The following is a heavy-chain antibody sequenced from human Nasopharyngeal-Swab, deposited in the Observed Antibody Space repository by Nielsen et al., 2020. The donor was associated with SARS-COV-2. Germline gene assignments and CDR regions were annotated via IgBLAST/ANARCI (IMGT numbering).Heavy chain of an antibody. CDR1: GFTFSDYY. D-gene: IGHD1-26*01. V-gene: IGHV3-11*04. CDR3: ARDGIVGGVFDY. CDR2: ISSSGSTI. Sequence: GSLKISGAASGFTFSDYYMSWIRQAPGKGLEWVSYISSSGSTIYYADSVKGRFTISRDNAKNSLYLQMNSLRAEDTAVYYCARDGIVGGVFDYWGQGTLVTVSS. J-gene: IGHJ4*02.